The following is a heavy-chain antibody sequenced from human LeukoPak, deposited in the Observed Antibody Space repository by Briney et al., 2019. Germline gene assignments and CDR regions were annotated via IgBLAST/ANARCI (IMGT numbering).Heavy chain of an antibody. D-gene: IGHD1/OR15-1a*01. V-gene: IGHV3-66*01. CDR1: GFTVSSDY. CDR3: ARVKTARTNWFDP. CDR2: IYSGSSI. Sequence: PGGSLRLSCAASGFTVSSDYMSWVRQAPGKGLEWVSVIYSGSSIYYADSLKGRFTISRDNSKNTVYLQMNSLRAEDTAVYYCARVKTARTNWFDPWGQGTLVTVSS. J-gene: IGHJ5*02.